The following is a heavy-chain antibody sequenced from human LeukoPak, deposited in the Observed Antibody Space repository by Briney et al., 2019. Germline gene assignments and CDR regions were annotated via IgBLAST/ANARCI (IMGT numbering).Heavy chain of an antibody. CDR3: ARGRSRYYDSSGYPLPDY. J-gene: IGHJ4*02. V-gene: IGHV1-69*02. D-gene: IGHD3-22*01. CDR1: GGTFSSYT. Sequence: SVKVSCKASGGTFSSYTISWVRQAPGQGLEWMGRIIPILGIANYAQKFQGRVTITADKFTSTAYMELSSLRSEDTAVYYCARGRSRYYDSSGYPLPDYWGQGTLVTVSS. CDR2: IIPILGIA.